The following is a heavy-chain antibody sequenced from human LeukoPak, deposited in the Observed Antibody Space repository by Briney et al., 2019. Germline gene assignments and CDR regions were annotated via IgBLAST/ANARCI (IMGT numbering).Heavy chain of an antibody. CDR1: GFTVSSNY. CDR2: IYSGGST. Sequence: HPGGSLRLSCAASGFTVSSNYMSWVRQAPGKGLEWVSVIYSGGSTYYADSVKGRFTISRDNSKNTLYLQMNSLRAEDTAVYYCASTAMEHFDYWGQGTLVTVSS. D-gene: IGHD5-18*01. J-gene: IGHJ4*02. CDR3: ASTAMEHFDY. V-gene: IGHV3-66*01.